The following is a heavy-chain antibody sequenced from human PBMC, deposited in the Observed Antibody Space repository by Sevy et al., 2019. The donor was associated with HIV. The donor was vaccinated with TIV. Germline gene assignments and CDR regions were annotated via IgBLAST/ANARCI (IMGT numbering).Heavy chain of an antibody. CDR2: ISFSGVAT. CDR1: GFTFGSYG. CDR3: AKPPSNHDVLHYYGMDV. Sequence: GGCLRLSCVGSGFTFGSYGMSWVRQPPGKGLEWVSSISFSGVATFYADSVRGRFTISRDNSKNILYLQMNSLRAEDTAVYFCAKPPSNHDVLHYYGMDVWGQGTTVIVSS. J-gene: IGHJ6*02. D-gene: IGHD3-10*02. V-gene: IGHV3-23*01.